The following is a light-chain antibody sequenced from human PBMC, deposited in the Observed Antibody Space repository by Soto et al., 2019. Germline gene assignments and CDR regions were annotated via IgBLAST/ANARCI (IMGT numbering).Light chain of an antibody. CDR3: QQYGRSPLT. J-gene: IGKJ1*01. CDR1: QSVSSSS. Sequence: EIVLTQSPDTLSLSPGDRATLSCRASQSVSSSSVAWYQQKPGQAPRLLIYATSYRATDIPVRFSAGGAGTDFTLTISRLEPEDFAVYYCQQYGRSPLTFGQGTKV. V-gene: IGKV3-20*01. CDR2: ATS.